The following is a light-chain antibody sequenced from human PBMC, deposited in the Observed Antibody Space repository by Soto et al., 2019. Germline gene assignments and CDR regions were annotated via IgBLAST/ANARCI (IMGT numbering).Light chain of an antibody. CDR3: QQYYSYSRT. J-gene: IGKJ1*01. V-gene: IGKV1-5*03. Sequence: DIQMTQSPSTLAAFVGDRVTITCRASQSISTWLAWYQQKVGKAPKLLIYEASSLESGAPSRFSGSGSGTEFTLTISSLQPDDFATYYCQQYYSYSRTFGRGTKVEVK. CDR2: EAS. CDR1: QSISTW.